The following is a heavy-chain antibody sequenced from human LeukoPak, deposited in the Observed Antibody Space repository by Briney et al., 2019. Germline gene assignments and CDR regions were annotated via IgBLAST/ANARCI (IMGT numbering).Heavy chain of an antibody. D-gene: IGHD4-17*01. CDR2: ISGSGGST. CDR1: GFTFSSYA. V-gene: IGHV3-23*01. Sequence: PGGSLRLSCAASGFTFSSYAMSWVRQAPGKGLEWVSAISGSGGSTYYADSVKGRFTISRDNSKNTLYLQMNSLRAEDTAVYYCANDEHDYGDHATGDYYYGMDVWGQGTTVTVSS. CDR3: ANDEHDYGDHATGDYYYGMDV. J-gene: IGHJ6*02.